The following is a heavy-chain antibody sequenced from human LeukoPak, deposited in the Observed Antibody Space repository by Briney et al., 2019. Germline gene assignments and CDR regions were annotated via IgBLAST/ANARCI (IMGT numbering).Heavy chain of an antibody. J-gene: IGHJ4*02. D-gene: IGHD3-10*01. CDR3: EAYGSV. V-gene: IGHV3-7*03. Sequence: GGSLRLSCAASGFNFNNYWMSWLRQAPGKGLEWVANIKEDGSETYYVDSVKGRFTISRDNDKNTLYLQMNSLRAEDTAVYYCEAYGSVWGQGTLVIVSS. CDR1: GFNFNNYW. CDR2: IKEDGSET.